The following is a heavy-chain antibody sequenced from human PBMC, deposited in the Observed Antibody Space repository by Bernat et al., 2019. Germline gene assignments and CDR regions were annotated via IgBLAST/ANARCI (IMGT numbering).Heavy chain of an antibody. Sequence: QVQLVESGGGVVQSGRSVRLSCAASGFTFNTYAMHWVRQAPGKGLEWVSVIWYDGSNKYYADSVKGRFTISRDNSKNTLYLQMNSLRAEDTAVYYCARDRGSGTSRGGYLDLWGRGTLVTVSS. D-gene: IGHD1-26*01. CDR3: ARDRGSGTSRGGYLDL. CDR2: IWYDGSNK. J-gene: IGHJ2*01. CDR1: GFTFNTYA. V-gene: IGHV3-33*01.